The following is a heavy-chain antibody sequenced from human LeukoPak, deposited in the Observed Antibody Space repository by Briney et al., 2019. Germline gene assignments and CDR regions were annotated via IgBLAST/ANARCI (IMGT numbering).Heavy chain of an antibody. V-gene: IGHV3-23*01. CDR1: GFTFAGYA. CDR3: AKGALRYFDWLSYFDY. D-gene: IGHD3-9*01. CDR2: LSGSGGST. Sequence: GGSLRLSCAASGFTFAGYAMSWVRQAPGKGLEWVSTLSGSGGSTYYADSVKGRFTISRDNSKNTLYVQMNSLRAEDTAIYYCAKGALRYFDWLSYFDYWGQGTLVTVSS. J-gene: IGHJ4*02.